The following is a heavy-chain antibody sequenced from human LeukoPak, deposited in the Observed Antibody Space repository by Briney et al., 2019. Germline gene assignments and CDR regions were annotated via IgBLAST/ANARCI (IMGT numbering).Heavy chain of an antibody. V-gene: IGHV1-69*05. CDR3: ASTRANPIANRWLFDY. D-gene: IGHD5-24*01. CDR2: IIPIFGTA. CDR1: GGTFSSYA. Sequence: GASVKVSCKASGGTFSSYAISWVRQAPGQGLEWMGRIIPIFGTANYAQKFQGRVTITTDESTSTAYMELGSLRSEDTAVYYCASTRANPIANRWLFDYWGQGTLVTVSS. J-gene: IGHJ4*02.